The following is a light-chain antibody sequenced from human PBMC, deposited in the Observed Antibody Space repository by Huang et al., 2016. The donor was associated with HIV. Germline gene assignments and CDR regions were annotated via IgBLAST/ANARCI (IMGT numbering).Light chain of an antibody. CDR3: QQYHSLPWT. V-gene: IGKV1-NL1*01. CDR2: ATT. J-gene: IGKJ1*01. CDR1: QGIGNS. Sequence: DIQMTQSPSSLSASVGDRVTITCRASQGIGNSLAWYQQKPEKAPRLLLYATTTFESGVPSSFRGSGSGTHYTLTINTLQPEDIASYYCQQYHSLPWTFGQGTKVEIK.